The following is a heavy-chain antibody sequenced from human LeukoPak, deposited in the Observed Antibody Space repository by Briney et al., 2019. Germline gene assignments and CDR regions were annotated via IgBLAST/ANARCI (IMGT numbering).Heavy chain of an antibody. D-gene: IGHD5-12*01. Sequence: PGGSLSLSGVDSGFTFGTYWMTWVRQAPGKGLEWGANIKYDGSEKYYVDSVKGRFTISRDNAKNSLYLQMNSLRVGDTAVYYCARDVGLSGYDLNDYWGQGSLVTVSS. V-gene: IGHV3-7*01. J-gene: IGHJ4*02. CDR1: GFTFGTYW. CDR2: IKYDGSEK. CDR3: ARDVGLSGYDLNDY.